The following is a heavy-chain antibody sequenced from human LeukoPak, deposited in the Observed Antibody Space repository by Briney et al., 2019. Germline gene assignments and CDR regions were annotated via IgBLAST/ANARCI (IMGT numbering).Heavy chain of an antibody. CDR3: ARFFADYGSSGYFPAYFDY. J-gene: IGHJ4*02. CDR1: GFTAGSNY. Sequence: GGSLRLSCAASGFTAGSNYMSWVRQAPGKGLEWVSVIYSGGSTYYADSVKGRFTISRDNSKNTLYLQMNSLIAEDTAVYYCARFFADYGSSGYFPAYFDYWGQGTLVTVSS. D-gene: IGHD3-22*01. V-gene: IGHV3-53*01. CDR2: IYSGGST.